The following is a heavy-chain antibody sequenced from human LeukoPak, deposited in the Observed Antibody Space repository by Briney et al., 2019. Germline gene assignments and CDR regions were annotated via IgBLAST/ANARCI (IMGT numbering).Heavy chain of an antibody. CDR2: IRSKANSYAT. J-gene: IGHJ4*02. V-gene: IGHV3-73*01. Sequence: GGSLRLSCAASGFTFSGSAMHWVRQASGKGLEWVGRIRSKANSYATAYAASVKGRFTISRDDSKNTAYLQMNSLRAEDTAVYYCAGSMVRGVITPNFDYWGQGTLVTVSS. D-gene: IGHD3-10*01. CDR3: AGSMVRGVITPNFDY. CDR1: GFTFSGSA.